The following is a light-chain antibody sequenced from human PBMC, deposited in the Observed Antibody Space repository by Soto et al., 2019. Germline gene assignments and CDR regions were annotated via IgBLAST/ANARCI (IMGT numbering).Light chain of an antibody. Sequence: QSALTQPASVSGSPGQSITISCTGTNSDVGGYDYVSWYQHHPGKAPKLMIYDVSTRPSGVSNRFSGSKSGNTASLTISGLQAEDEADYYCRSYTTSITLVIFGGGTQLTV. CDR1: NSDVGGYDY. CDR3: RSYTTSITLVI. CDR2: DVS. V-gene: IGLV2-14*03. J-gene: IGLJ2*01.